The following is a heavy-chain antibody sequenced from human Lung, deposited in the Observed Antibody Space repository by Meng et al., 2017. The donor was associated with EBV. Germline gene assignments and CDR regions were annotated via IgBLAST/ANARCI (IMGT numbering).Heavy chain of an antibody. Sequence: EGQVVGAGGALVQPGGSLRLSCAASEFTLRRYWMHWVRQGPGKEPLWVSRINEDGTITNYADSVKGRFTISRDNAKNTLYLQMNNLRAEDTAVYYCSRDLAGSDNYWGRGTLVTVSS. J-gene: IGHJ4*02. V-gene: IGHV3-74*01. CDR3: SRDLAGSDNY. CDR1: EFTLRRYW. CDR2: INEDGTIT. D-gene: IGHD1-14*01.